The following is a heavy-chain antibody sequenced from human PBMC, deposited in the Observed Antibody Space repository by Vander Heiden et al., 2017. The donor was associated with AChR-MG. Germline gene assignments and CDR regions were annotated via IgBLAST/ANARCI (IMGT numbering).Heavy chain of an antibody. CDR3: ARQIVITIFGVVIPNGMDV. CDR2: IYYSGST. Sequence: QLQLQESGPGLVKPSETLSLTCTVSGGSISSSSYYWGWIRQPPGKGLEWIGSIYYSGSTYYNPSLKSRVTISVDTSKNQFSLKLSSVTAADTAVYYCARQIVITIFGVVIPNGMDVWGQGTTVTVSS. V-gene: IGHV4-39*01. D-gene: IGHD3-3*01. CDR1: GGSISSSSYY. J-gene: IGHJ6*02.